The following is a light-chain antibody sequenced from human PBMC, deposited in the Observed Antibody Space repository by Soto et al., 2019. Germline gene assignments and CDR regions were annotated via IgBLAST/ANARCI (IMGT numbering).Light chain of an antibody. CDR3: QQYNHYSPWT. Sequence: DIQMTQSPSTLSASVGDRVTITCRASQSISSWLAWYQQKPGKTPKLLIYDASTLKSGVPSRFSGSGSGTEFTLTISSLQPDDFATYYCQQYNHYSPWTFGQGTKVEFK. CDR2: DAS. V-gene: IGKV1-5*01. CDR1: QSISSW. J-gene: IGKJ1*01.